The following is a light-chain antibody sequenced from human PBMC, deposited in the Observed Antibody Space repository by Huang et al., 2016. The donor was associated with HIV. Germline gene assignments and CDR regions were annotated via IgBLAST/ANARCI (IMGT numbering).Light chain of an antibody. J-gene: IGKJ1*01. CDR1: QSVSRN. CDR3: QQYNNWPGT. Sequence: EVVMTQSPATLSVSPGERATLSCRASQSVSRNLAWYQQKPGQAPRLRIYGASIRATGIPGRFSGSGSATEFTLTISSLQSEDSAAYYCQQYNNWPGTLGQGTKVEI. CDR2: GAS. V-gene: IGKV3-15*01.